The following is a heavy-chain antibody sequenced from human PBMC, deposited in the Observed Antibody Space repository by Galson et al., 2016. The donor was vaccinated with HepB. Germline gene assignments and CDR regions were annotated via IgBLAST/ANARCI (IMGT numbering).Heavy chain of an antibody. CDR3: ARPNSSGLSYYYYYMDV. CDR2: IYYSGTT. V-gene: IGHV4-39*01. J-gene: IGHJ6*03. CDR1: GGSISSGRCY. D-gene: IGHD6-25*01. Sequence: ETLYLTCTVSGGSISSGRCYWGWIRQPPGKGLEWIGSIYYSGTTYYNPSLKSRVTISVDTSKNQFSLKLSSVTAADAAVYFCARPNSSGLSYYYYYMDVWGKRTTVTVSS.